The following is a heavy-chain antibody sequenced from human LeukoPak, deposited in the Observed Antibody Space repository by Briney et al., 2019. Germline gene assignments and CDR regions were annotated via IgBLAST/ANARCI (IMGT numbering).Heavy chain of an antibody. CDR1: GGTFSSYA. V-gene: IGHV1-69*04. J-gene: IGHJ4*02. CDR2: IIPILGIA. D-gene: IGHD2-15*01. CDR3: ARGYYCSGGSCYANWNY. Sequence: ASVKVSCKASGGTFSSYAISWVRQAPGQGLEWMGRIIPILGIANYAQKFQGRVTITADKSTSTAYMELSSLRSEDTAVYYCARGYYCSGGSCYANWNYWGQGTLVTVSS.